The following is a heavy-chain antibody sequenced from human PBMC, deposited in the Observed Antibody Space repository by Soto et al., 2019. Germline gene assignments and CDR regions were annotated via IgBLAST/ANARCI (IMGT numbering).Heavy chain of an antibody. J-gene: IGHJ6*02. CDR1: GGTFSKYS. CDR3: ASTSYCKGSSCYSRHYYGMDV. V-gene: IGHV1-69*06. CDR2: ITPFVDTS. Sequence: QVRLVQSGAEVKKPGSSVKVSCKVSGGTFSKYSLSWVRQTPGQGLEWMGGITPFVDTSNYAQRFLGRVTITAEKPTNTAFLEVRGMKSENTAFYFCASTSYCKGSSCYSRHYYGMDVWGQGTTVTVSS. D-gene: IGHD2-21*01.